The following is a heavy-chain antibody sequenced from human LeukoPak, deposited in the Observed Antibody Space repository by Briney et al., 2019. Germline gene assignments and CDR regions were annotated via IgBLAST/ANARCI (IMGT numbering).Heavy chain of an antibody. Sequence: PSETLSLTCAVSGYSISSGYYWGWIRQPLGKGLEWIGSIYHSGSTYYNPSLKSRVTISVDTSKNQFSLKLSSVTAADTAVYYCARLGGYCSSTSCYRNYYYYMDVWGKGTTVTVSS. CDR1: GYSISSGYY. V-gene: IGHV4-38-2*01. D-gene: IGHD2-2*02. J-gene: IGHJ6*03. CDR2: IYHSGST. CDR3: ARLGGYCSSTSCYRNYYYYMDV.